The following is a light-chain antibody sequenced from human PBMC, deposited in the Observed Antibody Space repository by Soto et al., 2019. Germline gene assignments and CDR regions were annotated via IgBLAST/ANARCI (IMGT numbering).Light chain of an antibody. V-gene: IGLV2-14*01. J-gene: IGLJ1*01. CDR2: EVT. CDR1: SSDVGGYDY. CDR3: TSYTSSSTQV. Sequence: QSALTQPASVSGSPGQSITISCTGTSSDVGGYDYVSWYQQHPGTAPRLIIYEVTNRPSGVSNRFSGSKSGNTASLTISGLHAEDEADYYCTSYTSSSTQVFGTGTKLTVL.